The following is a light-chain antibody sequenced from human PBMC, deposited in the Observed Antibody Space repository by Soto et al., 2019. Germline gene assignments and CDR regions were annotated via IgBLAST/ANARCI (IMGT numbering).Light chain of an antibody. CDR3: SSYTSSSTVV. CDR1: SSDLTYNS. Sequence: QSALTQPASVSGSLGQSISISCTENSSDLTYNSVSWYQHHPHKAPKLIIYEVSNRPSGVSNRFSGSKSGNTASLTISGLQAEDEADYYCSSYTSSSTVVFGGGTKLTVL. V-gene: IGLV2-14*01. CDR2: EVS. J-gene: IGLJ2*01.